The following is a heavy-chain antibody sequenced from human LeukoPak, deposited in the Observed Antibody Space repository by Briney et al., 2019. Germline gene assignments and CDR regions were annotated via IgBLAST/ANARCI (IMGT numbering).Heavy chain of an antibody. D-gene: IGHD5-18*01. CDR3: ARGDRQLSLDY. CDR1: GYTFTGYY. V-gene: IGHV1-2*02. J-gene: IGHJ4*02. CDR2: INPNSGGT. Sequence: ASVKVSCKASGYTFTGYYMHWVRQAPGQGLEWMGWINPNSGGTNYVQKFQGRVTMTRDTSISTAYMELSRLRSDDTAVYYCARGDRQLSLDYWGQGTLVTASS.